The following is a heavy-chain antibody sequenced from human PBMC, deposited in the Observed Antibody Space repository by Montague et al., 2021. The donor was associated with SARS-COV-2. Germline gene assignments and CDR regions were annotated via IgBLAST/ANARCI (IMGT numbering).Heavy chain of an antibody. CDR3: ARVRHLGRGMDV. CDR1: GDSVSKNSRA. D-gene: IGHD7-27*01. CDR2: PLYRSEWNY. V-gene: IGHV6-1*01. Sequence: CAISGDSVSKNSRAWNWLRQSPPTRLDLLCRPLYRSEWNYHYADSVKGRITIDPDTSKNQVSLQLRSVTPEDTAVYFCARVRHLGRGMDVWGQGTTVTVSS. J-gene: IGHJ6*02.